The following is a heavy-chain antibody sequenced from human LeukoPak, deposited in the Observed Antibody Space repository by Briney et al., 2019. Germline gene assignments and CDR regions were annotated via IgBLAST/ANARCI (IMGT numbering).Heavy chain of an antibody. CDR1: GFAFSSYA. D-gene: IGHD4-23*01. CDR3: VKGGGNVRRYFEY. Sequence: GGSLRLSCAASGFAFSSYAMTWVRQAPGKGLEWVSSISVNGGTTYYADSVKGRFTISRDSSKNTLYLQMNSLRAEDTAVYYCVKGGGNVRRYFEYWGQGTLVTVSS. CDR2: ISVNGGTT. J-gene: IGHJ4*02. V-gene: IGHV3-23*01.